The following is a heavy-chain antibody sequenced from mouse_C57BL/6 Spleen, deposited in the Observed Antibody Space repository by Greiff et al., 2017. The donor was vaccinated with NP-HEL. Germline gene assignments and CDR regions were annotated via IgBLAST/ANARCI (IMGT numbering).Heavy chain of an antibody. Sequence: VQLQQSGPELVKPGASVKIPCKASGYTFTDYNMDWVKQSHGKSLEWIGDINPNNGGTIYNQKFKGKATLTVDKSSSTAYMELRSLTSEDTAVYYCARTLYDGYSFYAMDYWGQGTSVTVSS. V-gene: IGHV1-18*01. J-gene: IGHJ4*01. CDR2: INPNNGGT. CDR1: GYTFTDYN. D-gene: IGHD2-3*01. CDR3: ARTLYDGYSFYAMDY.